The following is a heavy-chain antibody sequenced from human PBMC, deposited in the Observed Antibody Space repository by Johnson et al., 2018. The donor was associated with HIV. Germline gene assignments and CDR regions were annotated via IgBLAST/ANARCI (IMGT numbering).Heavy chain of an antibody. Sequence: EVQLVESGGGLIQPGGSLRLSCAASGFLVSSNYMSWVRQAPGKGLEWVSVIYSGGSTYYADSVKGRFTISRDNYKNTLYLQMNSLRAEDTAVYYCVKEASRGTVTQAPDAFDIWGQGTVVTVSS. CDR1: GFLVSSNY. CDR2: IYSGGST. CDR3: VKEASRGTVTQAPDAFDI. V-gene: IGHV3-53*01. J-gene: IGHJ3*02. D-gene: IGHD4-17*01.